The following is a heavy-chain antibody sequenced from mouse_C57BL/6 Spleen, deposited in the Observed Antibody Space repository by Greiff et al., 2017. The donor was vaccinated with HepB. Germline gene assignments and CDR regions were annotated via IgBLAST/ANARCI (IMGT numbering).Heavy chain of an antibody. V-gene: IGHV1-80*01. CDR3: ARIDSSGYAWFAY. CDR2: IYPGDGDT. CDR1: GYAFSSYW. Sequence: QVQLKQSGAELVKPGASVKISCKASGYAFSSYWMNWVKQRPGKGLEWIGQIYPGDGDTNYNGKFKGKATLTADKSSSTAYMQLSSLTSEDSAVYFCARIDSSGYAWFAYWGQGTLVTVSA. J-gene: IGHJ3*01. D-gene: IGHD3-2*02.